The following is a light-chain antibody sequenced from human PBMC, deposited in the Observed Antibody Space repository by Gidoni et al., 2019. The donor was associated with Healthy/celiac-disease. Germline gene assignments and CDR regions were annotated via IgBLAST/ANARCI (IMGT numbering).Light chain of an antibody. CDR2: AAS. CDR3: QQDYSYPLA. V-gene: IGKV1-8*01. Sequence: AIRITQSPSSLSASTGDRVTITCRASQGISSYLAWYQQKPGKAPKLLIYAASTLQSGVPSRFSGSGSGTDFTLTISCLQSEDFATYYCQQDYSYPLAFXPXTKVDIK. CDR1: QGISSY. J-gene: IGKJ3*01.